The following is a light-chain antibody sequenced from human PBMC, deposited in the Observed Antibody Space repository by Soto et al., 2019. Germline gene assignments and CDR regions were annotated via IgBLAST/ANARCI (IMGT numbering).Light chain of an antibody. CDR2: EVS. Sequence: QSVLTQPASVSGSPGQSITISCTGTSSDVGGYKYVSWYQQHPGKAPKLMIYEVSNRPSGVSNRFSGSKSGNTASLTISGRQAEDEADYYCSSYTSSSTLYVVGTGTKLTVL. J-gene: IGLJ1*01. CDR1: SSDVGGYKY. CDR3: SSYTSSSTLYV. V-gene: IGLV2-14*01.